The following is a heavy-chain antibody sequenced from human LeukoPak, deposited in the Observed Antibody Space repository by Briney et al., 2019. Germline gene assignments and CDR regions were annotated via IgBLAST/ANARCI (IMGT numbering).Heavy chain of an antibody. J-gene: IGHJ6*02. Sequence: GGSLRLSCAASGFNFSSHWMHWVRQAPGKGLVWVSRLRSSGNGTTYADSVKGRFTISRDNAKNTLFLQMNSLRIEDTAVYYCVRGREVRGRSMDVWGQGTTVIVS. CDR3: VRGREVRGRSMDV. V-gene: IGHV3-74*03. CDR2: LRSSGNGT. CDR1: GFNFSSHW. D-gene: IGHD3-10*01.